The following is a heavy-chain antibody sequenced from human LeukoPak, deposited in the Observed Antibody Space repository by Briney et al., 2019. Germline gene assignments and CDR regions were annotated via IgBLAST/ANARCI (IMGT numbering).Heavy chain of an antibody. CDR2: IYYSGST. CDR3: TRGSIAYYYMDV. J-gene: IGHJ6*03. V-gene: IGHV4-59*01. CDR1: GGSISSYY. Sequence: SETLSLTCTLSGGSISSYYWSWIRKPPGKALEWIGYIYYSGSTNYNPSLKSRVTISVDTSKNQFSLKLSSVTAADTAVYYCTRGSIAYYYMDVWGKGTTVTISS. D-gene: IGHD3-22*01.